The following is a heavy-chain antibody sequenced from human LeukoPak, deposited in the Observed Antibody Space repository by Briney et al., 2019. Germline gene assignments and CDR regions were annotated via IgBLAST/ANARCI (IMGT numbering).Heavy chain of an antibody. CDR3: AEDLSNWNYDWFDP. CDR1: GFTFSSYA. V-gene: IGHV3-30-3*01. J-gene: IGHJ5*02. Sequence: PGGSLRLSCAASGFTFSSYAMHWVRQAPGKGLEWVALISYDGSNKYYADSVKGRFTISRDNSKNTLYLQMNSLRAEDTAVYYCAEDLSNWNYDWFDPWGQGTLVTVSS. D-gene: IGHD1-7*01. CDR2: ISYDGSNK.